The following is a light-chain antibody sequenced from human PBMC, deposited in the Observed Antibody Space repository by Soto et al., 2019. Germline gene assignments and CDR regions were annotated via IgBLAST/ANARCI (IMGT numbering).Light chain of an antibody. J-gene: IGKJ5*01. CDR2: AAS. Sequence: DIQMTQSPSSLSASVGDRVTITCRASQSIRSHLNWYQQKPGKAPNLLIFAASTLHSGVPSRFSGSGSGTDFSFSISSLQPEDIATYYCQQYENLVTFGQGTRLEIK. CDR3: QQYENLVT. CDR1: QSIRSH. V-gene: IGKV1-33*01.